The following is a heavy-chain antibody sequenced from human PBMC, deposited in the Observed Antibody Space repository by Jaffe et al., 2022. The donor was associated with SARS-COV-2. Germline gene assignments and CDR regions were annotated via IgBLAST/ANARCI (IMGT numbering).Heavy chain of an antibody. CDR3: AKGHCISTNCYDDWFDP. Sequence: EVQLVESGGGLVQPGGSLRLSCAASGFAFDNFWMHWVRQAPGKGLVWVSRINSDGASTTYADSVKGRFTISRDNAKNTLYLQMNSLRAEDTAVYYCAKGHCISTNCYDDWFDPWGQGTLVTVSS. D-gene: IGHD2-2*01. CDR1: GFAFDNFW. CDR2: INSDGAST. J-gene: IGHJ5*02. V-gene: IGHV3-74*01.